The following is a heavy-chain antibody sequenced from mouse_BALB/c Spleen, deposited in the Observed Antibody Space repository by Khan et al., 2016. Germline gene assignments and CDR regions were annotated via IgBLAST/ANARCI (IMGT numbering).Heavy chain of an antibody. CDR3: ARSYGNFDY. CDR2: IYPGSGNV. Sequence: QVQLQQSGPELVNPGASVKMSCKASGYTFTDYVMSWVRQRTGQGLEWIGEIYPGSGNVYYSDTFKDKASLTADKSSNTAYMDLRILTSEDSAVYFCARSYGNFDYWGQCTTLTVSS. J-gene: IGHJ2*01. V-gene: IGHV1-81*01. D-gene: IGHD2-1*01. CDR1: GYTFTDYV.